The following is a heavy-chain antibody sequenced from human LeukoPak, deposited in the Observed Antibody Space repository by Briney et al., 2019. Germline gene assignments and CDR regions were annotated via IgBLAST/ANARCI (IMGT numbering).Heavy chain of an antibody. CDR1: GFTFSNFA. Sequence: PGGSLRLSCAASGFTFSNFAMTWVRQAPGKGLEWVSAISGSGVSTYYADSVKGRFTISRDNSKNTLYLQMNSLRAEDTAVYYCAKDLGYCSSTSCYVGYYYYGMDVWGQGTTVTVSS. D-gene: IGHD2-2*01. CDR2: ISGSGVST. J-gene: IGHJ6*02. V-gene: IGHV3-23*01. CDR3: AKDLGYCSSTSCYVGYYYYGMDV.